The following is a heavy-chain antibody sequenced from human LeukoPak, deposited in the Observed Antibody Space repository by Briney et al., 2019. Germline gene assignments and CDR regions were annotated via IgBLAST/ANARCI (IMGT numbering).Heavy chain of an antibody. Sequence: SGTLSLTCAVYGGSFSGYYWSWIRQPPGKRLEWIGEINHSGRTNYTPSLKSRVTISVDTSKNQFSLQLSSVTAAETDVYYCARGLVVVVAATRGMDVWGQGTTVTVSS. CDR1: GGSFSGYY. V-gene: IGHV4-34*01. D-gene: IGHD2-15*01. J-gene: IGHJ6*02. CDR3: ARGLVVVVAATRGMDV. CDR2: INHSGRT.